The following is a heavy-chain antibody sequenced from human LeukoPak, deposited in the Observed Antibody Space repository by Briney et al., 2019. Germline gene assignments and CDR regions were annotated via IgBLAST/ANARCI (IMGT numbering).Heavy chain of an antibody. J-gene: IGHJ4*02. CDR3: ASLSSSFLVDY. V-gene: IGHV3-21*01. CDR1: GFTFSSYS. D-gene: IGHD6-13*01. Sequence: PGGSLRLSCTASGFTFSSYSVNWVRQAPGKGLEWVSSISSSSSYIYYADSVKGRFTISRDNAKNSLYLQMNSLRAEDTAVYYCASLSSSFLVDYWGQGTLVTVSS. CDR2: ISSSSSYI.